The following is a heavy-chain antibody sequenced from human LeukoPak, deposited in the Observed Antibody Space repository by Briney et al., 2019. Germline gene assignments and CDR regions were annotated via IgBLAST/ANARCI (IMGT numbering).Heavy chain of an antibody. Sequence: GALRLSCVVSGFTVSSNSMSWVRQAPGKGLEWVSVIYSGISTSYADSVKGRFTISRDNSKNTLHLQMNSLRAEDTAVYYCARVMSVSGSFQFDHWGQGTLVTVSS. D-gene: IGHD3-10*01. CDR1: GFTVSSNS. CDR2: IYSGIST. CDR3: ARVMSVSGSFQFDH. J-gene: IGHJ4*02. V-gene: IGHV3-53*01.